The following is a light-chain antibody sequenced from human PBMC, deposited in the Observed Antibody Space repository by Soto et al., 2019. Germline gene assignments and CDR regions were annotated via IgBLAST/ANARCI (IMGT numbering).Light chain of an antibody. CDR2: DAS. J-gene: IGKJ3*01. Sequence: EIVLTQSPDTLSLSPGERATLSCRASQSVRSSLAWYQQKPGQAPRLLNYDASNRATGIPARFSGSGSGTDFTLTISSLEPEDCAVYYCQHRSNWPPEVTFGPGTKVDIK. CDR3: QHRSNWPPEVT. CDR1: QSVRSS. V-gene: IGKV3-11*01.